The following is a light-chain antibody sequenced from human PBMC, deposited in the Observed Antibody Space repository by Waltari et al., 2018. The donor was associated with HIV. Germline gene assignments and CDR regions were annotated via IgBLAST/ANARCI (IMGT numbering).Light chain of an antibody. J-gene: IGKJ4*01. CDR2: TAS. V-gene: IGKV1-39*01. CDR1: QSISNY. Sequence: DIQMTQSPSSLSASVGDRVSITCRTSQSISNYLNWYLQKPGKAPKLLIYTASTLQSGVPSRFSASGSGTDFTLTIRSLQPEDFATYFCQQSYITPFTFGGGTKLEMK. CDR3: QQSYITPFT.